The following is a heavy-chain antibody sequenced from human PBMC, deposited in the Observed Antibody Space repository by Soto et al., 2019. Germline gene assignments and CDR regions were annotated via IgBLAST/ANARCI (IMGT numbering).Heavy chain of an antibody. D-gene: IGHD3-10*01. CDR2: IDPSDSYT. J-gene: IGHJ6*02. Sequence: SLKISCKGSGYSFTSYWISWVRQMPGKGLEWMGRIDPSDSYTNYSPSFQGHVTISADKSISTAYLQWSSLKASDTAMYYCARPYYYGSGSYPLDYYYGMDVWGQGTTVTVSS. CDR3: ARPYYYGSGSYPLDYYYGMDV. V-gene: IGHV5-10-1*01. CDR1: GYSFTSYW.